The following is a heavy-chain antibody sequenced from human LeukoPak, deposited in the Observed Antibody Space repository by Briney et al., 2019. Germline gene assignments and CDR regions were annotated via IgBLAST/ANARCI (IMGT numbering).Heavy chain of an antibody. J-gene: IGHJ3*02. CDR2: ITGSGGST. D-gene: IGHD5-18*01. V-gene: IGHV3-23*01. Sequence: GGSLRLSCAASGFTFSSFAMSWVRQAPGKGLEWVSDITGSGGSTYYADSVKGRFTISRDNSKSTQYLQMNSLRAEDTAVYYCAKGAYTPLVISFDIWGQGTMVTVSS. CDR3: AKGAYTPLVISFDI. CDR1: GFTFSSFA.